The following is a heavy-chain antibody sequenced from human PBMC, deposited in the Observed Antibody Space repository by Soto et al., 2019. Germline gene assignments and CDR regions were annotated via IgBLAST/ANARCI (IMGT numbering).Heavy chain of an antibody. J-gene: IGHJ4*02. CDR1: GFTFISYS. D-gene: IGHD3-3*01. Sequence: GGSLRLSCAASGFTFISYSMNWVRQAPWKGLEWVSSISSSSSYIYYADSVKGQFTISRDNAKNSLYLQVNSLRAEDTAVYYCARDLGSTIFGVVIPWYFDYRGQGTLVTVAS. CDR3: ARDLGSTIFGVVIPWYFDY. V-gene: IGHV3-21*01. CDR2: ISSSSSYI.